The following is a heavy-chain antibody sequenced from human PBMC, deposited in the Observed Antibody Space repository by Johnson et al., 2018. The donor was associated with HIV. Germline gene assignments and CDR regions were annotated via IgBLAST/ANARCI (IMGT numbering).Heavy chain of an antibody. V-gene: IGHV3-30*02. CDR2: IRYDGSNK. CDR1: GFTFSSYG. CDR3: ARLRAGGIGAFDI. D-gene: IGHD6-13*01. J-gene: IGHJ3*02. Sequence: QVQLVESGGGVVQPGGSLRLSCAASGFTFSSYGMHWVRQAPGKGLEWVAFIRYDGSNKYYADSVKGRFTISRDNSKNTLYLQMNSLRAEDTAVYYCARLRAGGIGAFDIWGQGTIVTVFS.